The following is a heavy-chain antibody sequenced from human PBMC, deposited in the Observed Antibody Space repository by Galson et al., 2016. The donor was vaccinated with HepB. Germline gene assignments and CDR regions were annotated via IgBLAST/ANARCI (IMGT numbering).Heavy chain of an antibody. CDR3: ATDRGPNTFDY. V-gene: IGHV6-1*01. D-gene: IGHD3-10*01. J-gene: IGHJ4*02. CDR2: TYYRSKWYN. CDR1: GDSVSSNSAA. Sequence: CAISGDSVSSNSAAWNWFRQSTSRGLEWLGRTYYRSKWYNDYRLSLKTRININADTSRNEVSLQLKSVTLEDTAVYYCATDRGPNTFDYWGQGTLVTVSS.